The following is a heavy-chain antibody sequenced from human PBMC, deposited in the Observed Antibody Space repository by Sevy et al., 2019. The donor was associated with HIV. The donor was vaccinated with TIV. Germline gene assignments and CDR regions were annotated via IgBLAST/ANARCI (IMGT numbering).Heavy chain of an antibody. D-gene: IGHD2-15*01. CDR3: ARKKYCSGGSCSILDAFDI. CDR1: GFTFSTYS. CDR2: ISSSSSTI. V-gene: IGHV3-48*02. J-gene: IGHJ3*02. Sequence: GGSLRLSCAASGFTFSTYSMNWVRQAPGKGLEWVSYISSSSSTIYYADSVKGRFTISRENAKNSLYLQMNSLRDEDTAVYYCARKKYCSGGSCSILDAFDIWGQGTMVTVSS.